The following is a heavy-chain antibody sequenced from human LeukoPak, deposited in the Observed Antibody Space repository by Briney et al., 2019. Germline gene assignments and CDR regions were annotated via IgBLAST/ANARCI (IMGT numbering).Heavy chain of an antibody. J-gene: IGHJ4*02. V-gene: IGHV4-31*03. Sequence: PSETLSLTCTVSGGSISSGGYYWSWIRQHPGKGLEWIGYIYYSGSTYYNPSLKSRVNISVDTSNNQFSLKVSSVTAADTAVYYWVRAVVGNYCDYWGQGTLVTVSS. CDR1: GGSISSGGYY. CDR3: VRAVVGNYCDY. CDR2: IYYSGST. D-gene: IGHD1-26*01.